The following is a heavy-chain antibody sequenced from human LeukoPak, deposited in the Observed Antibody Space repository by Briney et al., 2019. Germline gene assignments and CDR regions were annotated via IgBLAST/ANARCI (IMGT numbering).Heavy chain of an antibody. V-gene: IGHV3-20*04. CDR2: INWNGGST. CDR3: ARVLGCTNGVCPYYYYYYMDV. J-gene: IGHJ6*03. Sequence: GGSLRLSCAASGFTFDDYGMSWVRQAPGKGLEWVSGINWNGGSTGYADSVKGRFTIPRDNAKNSLYLQMNSPRAEDTALYYCARVLGCTNGVCPYYYYYYMDVWGKGTTVTVSS. D-gene: IGHD2-8*01. CDR1: GFTFDDYG.